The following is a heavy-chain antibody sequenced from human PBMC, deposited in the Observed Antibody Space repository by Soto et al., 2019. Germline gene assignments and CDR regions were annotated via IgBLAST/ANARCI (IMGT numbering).Heavy chain of an antibody. D-gene: IGHD1-26*01. CDR3: EKDLSSGRYYLLGDY. J-gene: IGHJ4*02. Sequence: EVQLLESGGGLVQPGGSLRLSCAASGFTFSSYAMNWVRQAPGKGLEWVSAISGSGGSTYYADSVKGRFTISRDNSKNTLYLQMNSLRAEDTAVYYCEKDLSSGRYYLLGDYWGQGTLVTVSS. V-gene: IGHV3-23*01. CDR2: ISGSGGST. CDR1: GFTFSSYA.